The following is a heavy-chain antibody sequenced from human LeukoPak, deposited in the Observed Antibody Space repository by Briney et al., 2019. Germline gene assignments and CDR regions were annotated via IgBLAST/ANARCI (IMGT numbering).Heavy chain of an antibody. D-gene: IGHD3-22*01. CDR1: GFTFDDYG. J-gene: IGHJ4*02. CDR3: AKASAMIVVVSKHFDY. Sequence: PGGSLRLSCAASGFTFDDYGMSWVRQAPGKGLEWVSGINWNGGSTGYTDSVKGRFTISRDTAKNSLYLQMNSLRAEDTAVYYCAKASAMIVVVSKHFDYWGQGTLVTVSS. V-gene: IGHV3-20*04. CDR2: INWNGGST.